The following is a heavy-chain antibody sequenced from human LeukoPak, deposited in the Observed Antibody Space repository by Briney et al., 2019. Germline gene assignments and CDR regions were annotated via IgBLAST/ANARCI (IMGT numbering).Heavy chain of an antibody. J-gene: IGHJ4*02. D-gene: IGHD5-18*01. CDR3: ARQTWIELWHFDY. CDR2: IYYSGST. Sequence: SETLSLTCTVSGGSIGSSSYYWAWIRQPPGKGLEWIGSIYYSGSTYYNPSLKRRVTISVETSKNKFSLKVSSVTAADTAVYYCARQTWIELWHFDYWGQGALVTVSS. V-gene: IGHV4-39*01. CDR1: GGSIGSSSYY.